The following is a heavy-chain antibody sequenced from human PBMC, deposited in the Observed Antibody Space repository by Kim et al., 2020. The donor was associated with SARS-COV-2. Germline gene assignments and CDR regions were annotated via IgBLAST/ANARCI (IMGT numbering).Heavy chain of an antibody. CDR1: GFTFSSYA. V-gene: IGHV3-30*04. CDR3: ARDLRGYYGGDYYYGMDV. Sequence: GGSLRLSCAASGFTFSSYAMHWVRQAPGKGLEWVAVISYDGSNKYYADSVKGRFTISRDNSKNTLYLQMNSLRAEDTAVYYCARDLRGYYGGDYYYGMDV. CDR2: ISYDGSNK. D-gene: IGHD3-3*01. J-gene: IGHJ6*01.